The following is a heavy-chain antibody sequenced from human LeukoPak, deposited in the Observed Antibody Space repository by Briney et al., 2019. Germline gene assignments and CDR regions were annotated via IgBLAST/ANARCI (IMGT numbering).Heavy chain of an antibody. D-gene: IGHD3-10*01. Sequence: PGGSLRLSCAASGFTFSSYAMSWIRQAPGKGLEWVSYISSSGSTIYYADSVKGRFTISRDNAKNSLYLQMNSLRAEDTAVYYCARDPEGRTMVRASDWFDPWGQGTLVTVSS. CDR3: ARDPEGRTMVRASDWFDP. V-gene: IGHV3-11*01. J-gene: IGHJ5*02. CDR1: GFTFSSYA. CDR2: ISSSGSTI.